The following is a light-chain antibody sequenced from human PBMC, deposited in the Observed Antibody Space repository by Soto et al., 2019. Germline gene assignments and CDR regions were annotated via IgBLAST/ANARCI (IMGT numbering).Light chain of an antibody. CDR1: SSDVGAYNS. Sequence: QSALAQPASVSGSPGQSITISCTGTSSDVGAYNSVSWYQQHPGKAPKLMIHEVSNRPSGVSNRFSGSKSGNTASLTISGLQAEDEADYYCSSYTTSSPVVFGGGTKLTVL. CDR3: SSYTTSSPVV. J-gene: IGLJ3*02. V-gene: IGLV2-14*01. CDR2: EVS.